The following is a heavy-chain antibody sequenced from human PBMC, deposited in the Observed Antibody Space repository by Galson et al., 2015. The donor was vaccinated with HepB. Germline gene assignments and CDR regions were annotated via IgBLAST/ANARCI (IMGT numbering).Heavy chain of an antibody. CDR3: AKDPDFDFYSEKSTTFDY. CDR2: ISGGGQNT. J-gene: IGHJ4*02. Sequence: SLRLSCAASGFSFAAYAMSWVRQALGKGLEWVSSISGGGQNTYYADALRGRITISRDNSKNTVYLQMISLRDVDTAMYYCAKDPDFDFYSEKSTTFDYWGRGTLVTVSS. V-gene: IGHV3-23*01. D-gene: IGHD3-3*01. CDR1: GFSFAAYA.